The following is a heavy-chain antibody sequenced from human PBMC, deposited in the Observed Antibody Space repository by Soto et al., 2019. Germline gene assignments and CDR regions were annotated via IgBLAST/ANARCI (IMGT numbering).Heavy chain of an antibody. Sequence: GGSLRLSCVASGFSISTYNMNWVRQAPGKGLEWVSYISSSSSTIYYTESVKGRFTISRDNAKNSLYLQMNSLRDDDTAVYYCARDSGYCSRTSCYRWGRGTLVTVSS. D-gene: IGHD2-2*02. J-gene: IGHJ4*02. CDR3: ARDSGYCSRTSCYR. CDR1: GFSISTYN. CDR2: ISSSSSTI. V-gene: IGHV3-48*02.